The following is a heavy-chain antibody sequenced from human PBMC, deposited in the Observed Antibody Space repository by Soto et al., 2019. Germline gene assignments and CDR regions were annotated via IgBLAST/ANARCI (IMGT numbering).Heavy chain of an antibody. J-gene: IGHJ6*02. D-gene: IGHD2-2*01. CDR2: INPSGGST. CDR1: GYTFTSYY. V-gene: IGHV1-46*01. CDR3: ASQMRHCSSTSCYVSDYYYYYGMDV. Sequence: ASVKASCKASGYTFTSYYMRWVRQAPGQGLEWMGIINPSGGSTSYAQKFQGRVTMTRDTSTSTVYMELSSLRSEDTAVYYCASQMRHCSSTSCYVSDYYYYYGMDVWGQGTMVTVSS.